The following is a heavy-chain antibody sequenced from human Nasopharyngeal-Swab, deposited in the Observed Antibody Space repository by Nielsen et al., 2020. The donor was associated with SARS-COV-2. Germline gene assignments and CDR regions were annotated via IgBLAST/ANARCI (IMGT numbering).Heavy chain of an antibody. Sequence: GGSLRLSCVASGFTFRNYNINWVRQAPGRGLEWVSYISTSSSTIHYADSVKGRFTISRDNAKDSLYLQMGSLRAEDTAFYYCARATDTSTYGLYYWGQGTLVTVSS. V-gene: IGHV3-48*04. D-gene: IGHD3-10*01. J-gene: IGHJ4*02. CDR1: GFTFRNYN. CDR3: ARATDTSTYGLYY. CDR2: ISTSSSTI.